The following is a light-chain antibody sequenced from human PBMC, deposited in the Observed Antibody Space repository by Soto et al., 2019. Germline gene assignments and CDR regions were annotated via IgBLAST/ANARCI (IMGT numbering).Light chain of an antibody. CDR1: QSVSSY. CDR2: DAS. J-gene: IGKJ5*01. V-gene: IGKV3-11*01. CDR3: HQRSSWPPA. Sequence: EIVLTQSPATLSLSPGERATLSCRASQSVSSYLAWYQQKPGQAPSLLIYDASNRATGIPARFSGSGSGTDFTLTISSLAPEDFAVYYCHQRSSWPPAFGQGTRLEIK.